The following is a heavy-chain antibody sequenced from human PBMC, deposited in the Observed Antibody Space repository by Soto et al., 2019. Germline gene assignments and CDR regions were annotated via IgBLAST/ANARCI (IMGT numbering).Heavy chain of an antibody. D-gene: IGHD3-3*01. Sequence: EVQLVESGGGLVKPGGSLRLSCAASGFTFSNAWMSWVRQAPGKGLEWVGRIKSKTDGGTTDYAAPVKGRFTISRDDSKNTLYLQMNSLKTEHTAVYYCTTDLRDFWSGPIPFDYWGQGTLVTVSS. CDR1: GFTFSNAW. J-gene: IGHJ4*02. CDR2: IKSKTDGGTT. CDR3: TTDLRDFWSGPIPFDY. V-gene: IGHV3-15*01.